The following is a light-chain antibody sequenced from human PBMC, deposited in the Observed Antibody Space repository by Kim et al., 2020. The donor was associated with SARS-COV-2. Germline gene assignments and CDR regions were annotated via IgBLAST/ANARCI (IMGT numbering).Light chain of an antibody. CDR3: QQYYSYPWT. J-gene: IGKJ1*01. CDR2: AAS. V-gene: IGKV1-8*01. CDR1: QGISSY. Sequence: ASTGDRVTITCRASQGISSYLAWYQQKPGKAPKLLIYAASTLQSGVPSRFSGSRAGTDFTLTISCLQSEDFATYYCQQYYSYPWTFGQGTKVDIK.